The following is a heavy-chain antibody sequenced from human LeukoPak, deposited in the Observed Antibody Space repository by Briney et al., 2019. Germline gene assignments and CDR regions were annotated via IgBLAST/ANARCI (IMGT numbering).Heavy chain of an antibody. J-gene: IGHJ4*02. Sequence: GGSLRLSCAASGFTFDDYAMHWVRQAPGKGLEWVSGISWSSGSIGYADSVKGRFTISRDNAKNSLYLQMNSLRADDTAVYYCVKSRRVGANQRGLFDYWGQGTLVTVSP. CDR3: VKSRRVGANQRGLFDY. V-gene: IGHV3-9*01. CDR2: ISWSSGSI. D-gene: IGHD1-26*01. CDR1: GFTFDDYA.